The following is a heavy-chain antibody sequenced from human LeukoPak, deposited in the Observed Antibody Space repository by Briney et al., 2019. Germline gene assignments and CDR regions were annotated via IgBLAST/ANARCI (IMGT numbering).Heavy chain of an antibody. CDR1: GGSISSSSYY. CDR2: INHSGST. J-gene: IGHJ4*02. D-gene: IGHD1-26*01. Sequence: PSETLSLTCTVSGGSISSSSYYWGWIRQPPGKGLEWIGEINHSGSTNYNPSLKSRVTISVDTSKNQFSLKLSSVTAADTAVYYCARQPGYSGTYWYLDSWDQGTLVTVSS. CDR3: ARQPGYSGTYWYLDS. V-gene: IGHV4-39*01.